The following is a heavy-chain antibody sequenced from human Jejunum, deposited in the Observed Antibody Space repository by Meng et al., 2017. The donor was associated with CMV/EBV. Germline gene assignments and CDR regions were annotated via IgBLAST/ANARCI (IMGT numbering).Heavy chain of an antibody. V-gene: IGHV4-4*07. CDR2: IYPNGNT. CDR3: ARDAPPNNYGWFDP. J-gene: IGHJ5*02. CDR1: GGSISSYY. Sequence: VQLQESGPGLVKPSETLSLTCTVSGGSISSYYWSWIRQPAGKGLEWIGRIYPNGNTNYNPSLKSRVTMSIDTSKNQFSLKLTSVTAADTAVYYCARDAPPNNYGWFDPWGQGTLVTASS. D-gene: IGHD5-18*01.